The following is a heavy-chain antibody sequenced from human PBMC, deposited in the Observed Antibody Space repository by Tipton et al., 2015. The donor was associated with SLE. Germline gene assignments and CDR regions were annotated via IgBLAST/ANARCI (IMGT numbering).Heavy chain of an antibody. V-gene: IGHV1-46*01. CDR1: GYTFTSYY. D-gene: IGHD2-15*01. Sequence: QSGPEVKQPGASVKVSCKASGYTFTSYYIHWVRQAPGQGLEWMGIIIPSAGSTNYAQKFQGRVTMTRDTSTSTVYMELSSLTSEDTAVYFCAREESGGYWDYCGQGILVTVSS. CDR3: AREESGGYWDY. J-gene: IGHJ4*02. CDR2: IIPSAGST.